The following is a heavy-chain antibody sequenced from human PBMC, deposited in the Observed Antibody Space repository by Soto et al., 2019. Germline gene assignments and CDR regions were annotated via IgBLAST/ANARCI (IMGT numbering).Heavy chain of an antibody. J-gene: IGHJ5*02. CDR2: IWYDGSNK. D-gene: IGHD2-21*01. V-gene: IGHV3-33*01. Sequence: PGGSLRLSCAASGFTFSSYGMHWVRQAPGKGLEWVAVIWYDGSNKYHADSVKGRFTISRDNSKNTLYLQMNSLRAEDTAVYYCAREVVLFTFWFDPWGQGTLVTVSS. CDR1: GFTFSSYG. CDR3: AREVVLFTFWFDP.